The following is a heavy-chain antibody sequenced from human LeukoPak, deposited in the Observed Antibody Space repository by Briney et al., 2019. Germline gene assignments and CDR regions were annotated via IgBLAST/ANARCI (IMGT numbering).Heavy chain of an antibody. CDR3: AKAGAVVVVAAKYFDY. J-gene: IGHJ4*02. V-gene: IGHV3-7*01. CDR2: IKQDGSEK. D-gene: IGHD2-15*01. CDR1: GFTFGSSW. Sequence: GGSLRLSCAASGFTFGSSWMSWVRQAPGKGLEWVANIKQDGSEKYYVDSVKGRFTISRDNAKNSLYLQMNSLRAEDTAVYYCAKAGAVVVVAAKYFDYWGQGTLVTVSS.